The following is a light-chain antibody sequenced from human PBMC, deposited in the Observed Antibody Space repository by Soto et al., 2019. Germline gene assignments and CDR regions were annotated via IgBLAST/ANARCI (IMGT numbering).Light chain of an antibody. CDR3: SSYTTSSTPVV. CDR2: EVS. J-gene: IGLJ2*01. CDR1: SSDVGGYNY. V-gene: IGLV2-14*01. Sequence: QSALTQPASVSGSPGQSITISCTGTSSDVGGYNYVSWYQQHPGKGPKLMIYEVSNRPSGVSNRFSASKSGNTASLTISGLQAEDEADYYCSSYTTSSTPVVFGGGTKVTVL.